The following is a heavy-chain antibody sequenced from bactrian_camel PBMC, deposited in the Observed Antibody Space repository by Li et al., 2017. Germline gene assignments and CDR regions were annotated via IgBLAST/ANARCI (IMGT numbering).Heavy chain of an antibody. D-gene: IGHD2*01. V-gene: IGHV3S1*01. CDR2: ITTTGATR. CDR3: AKSPRTGDSTYNFDQ. CDR1: GYRYSNYC. J-gene: IGHJ4*01. Sequence: HVQLVESGGGSVQAGGSLRLSCVASGYRYSNYCMGWFRQAPAKDRMGVAIITTTGATRYLHSVEGRFTISRDNAKNTLYLQLNKLTPEDTAMYLCAKSPRTGDSTYNFDQRGRGTQVTVS.